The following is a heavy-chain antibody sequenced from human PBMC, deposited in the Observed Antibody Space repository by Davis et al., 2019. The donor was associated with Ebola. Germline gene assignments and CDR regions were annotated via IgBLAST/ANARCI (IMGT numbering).Heavy chain of an antibody. D-gene: IGHD3-9*01. CDR3: ARDFDGGNYYFDY. CDR1: GGSFSSHP. Sequence: SAKVSCNTAGGSFSSHPISWVRQAPRQGLEWMGGIIPIFDTPHYAQKLQGRITITADASTSPAYMELSSLRSEDTATYFCARDFDGGNYYFDYWGPGTPVTVSS. J-gene: IGHJ4*02. CDR2: IIPIFDTP. V-gene: IGHV1-69*13.